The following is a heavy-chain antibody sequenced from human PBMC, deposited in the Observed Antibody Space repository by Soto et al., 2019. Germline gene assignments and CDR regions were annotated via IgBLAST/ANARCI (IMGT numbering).Heavy chain of an antibody. V-gene: IGHV1-18*01. CDR3: ARDRLRGYDSSGFYS. J-gene: IGHJ4*02. D-gene: IGHD3-22*01. CDR1: GYAFTIYG. CDR2: ISAYNGNT. Sequence: VSVKVSCKASGYAFTIYGISWVRQAPGQGLEWMGWISAYNGNTNYAQKLQGRVTMTTATSTNTVFLELRSLKSDDTAIYYCARDRLRGYDSSGFYSWGQGTMVTVS.